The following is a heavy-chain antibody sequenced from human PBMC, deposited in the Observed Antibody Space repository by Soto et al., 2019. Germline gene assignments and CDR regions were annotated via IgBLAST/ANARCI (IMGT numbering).Heavy chain of an antibody. CDR3: ARVNPDYYDSSGHYYSAFDI. V-gene: IGHV3-74*01. J-gene: IGHJ3*02. D-gene: IGHD3-22*01. Sequence: LRLSCAASGFTFSSYWMHWVRQAPGKGLVWVSRINSDGSSTSYADSVKGRFTISRDNAKNTLYLQMNSLRAEDTAVYYCARVNPDYYDSSGHYYSAFDIWGQGTMLTVSS. CDR1: GFTFSSYW. CDR2: INSDGSST.